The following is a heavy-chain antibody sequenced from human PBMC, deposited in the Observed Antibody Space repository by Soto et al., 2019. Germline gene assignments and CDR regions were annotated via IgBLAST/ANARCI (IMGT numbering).Heavy chain of an antibody. CDR2: IRNKANSYTT. D-gene: IGHD2-15*01. CDR1: GFPFSDHY. J-gene: IGHJ4*02. CDR3: IREGFCTGGSCYSSYLDF. V-gene: IGHV3-72*01. Sequence: EVQVVESGGGLVQPGGSLRLSCAAFGFPFSDHYMDWVRQAPGKGLEWVGRIRNKANSYTTEYAASVRGRFPVSRDDSKKSLFLQMNSLKTEDTAVYYCIREGFCTGGSCYSSYLDFWGQGTLVTVSS.